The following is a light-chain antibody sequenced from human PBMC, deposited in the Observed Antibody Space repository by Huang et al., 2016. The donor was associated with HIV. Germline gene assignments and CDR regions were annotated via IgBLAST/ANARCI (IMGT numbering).Light chain of an antibody. J-gene: IGKJ1*01. CDR1: QGINNS. V-gene: IGKV1-NL1*01. Sequence: DIQMTQSPSSLSASVGDRVTITCRASQGINNSLAWYQKTPGKAPKPLLYAATRVQSWVPSRISVSGSGTDFTLTINSLQPEDFATYYCQQYYSTPQFGQGTKVETK. CDR2: AAT. CDR3: QQYYSTPQ.